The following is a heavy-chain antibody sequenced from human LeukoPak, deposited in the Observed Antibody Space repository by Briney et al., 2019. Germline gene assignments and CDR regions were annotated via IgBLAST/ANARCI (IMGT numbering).Heavy chain of an antibody. V-gene: IGHV3-23*01. D-gene: IGHD5-18*01. J-gene: IGHJ4*02. CDR1: GFAFSSYG. CDR2: ISGSGGST. Sequence: GGTLRLSCAASGFAFSSYGMSWVRQAPGKGLEWVSAISGSGGSTYYADSVKGRFTISRDNSKNTLYLQMNSLRAEDTAVYYCAREASGSYGFGATFDYWGQGTLVTVSS. CDR3: AREASGSYGFGATFDY.